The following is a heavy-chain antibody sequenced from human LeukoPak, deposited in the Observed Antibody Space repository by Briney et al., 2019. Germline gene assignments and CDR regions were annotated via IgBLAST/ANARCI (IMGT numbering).Heavy chain of an antibody. CDR3: ARSIVGASRKAFDI. J-gene: IGHJ3*02. CDR2: ISAYNGNT. V-gene: IGHV1-18*01. D-gene: IGHD1-26*01. CDR1: GYTFTSYG. Sequence: ASVKVSCKASGYTFTSYGISWVRQAPGQGLEWMGWISAYNGNTNYAQKLQGRVTMTTDTSISTAYMELSRLRSDDTAVYYCARSIVGASRKAFDIWGQGTMVTVSS.